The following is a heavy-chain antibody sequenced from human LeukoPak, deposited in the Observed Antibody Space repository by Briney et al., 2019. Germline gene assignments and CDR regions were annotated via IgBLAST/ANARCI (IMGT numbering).Heavy chain of an antibody. D-gene: IGHD3-22*01. J-gene: IGHJ4*02. CDR1: GFTFSSYA. CDR3: ARVRHDSSGYRFDY. CDR2: ISYDGSNK. V-gene: IGHV3-30-3*01. Sequence: PGGSLRLSCAASGFTFSSYAMHWVRQAPGKGLEWVAVISYDGSNKYYADSVKGRFTISRDNAKNSLYLQMNSLRAEDTAVYYCARVRHDSSGYRFDYWGQGTLVTVSS.